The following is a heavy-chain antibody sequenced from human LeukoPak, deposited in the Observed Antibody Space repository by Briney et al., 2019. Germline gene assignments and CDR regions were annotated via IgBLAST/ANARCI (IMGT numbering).Heavy chain of an antibody. D-gene: IGHD3-3*01. J-gene: IGHJ4*02. Sequence: SETLSLTCTVSGGSISSYYWSWIRQPPGKGLEWIGYIYTSGSTNYNPSLKSRVTISVDTSKNQFSLKLSSVTAADTAVYYCARQRSYDFWCGSDFDYWGQGTLVTVSS. V-gene: IGHV4-4*09. CDR3: ARQRSYDFWCGSDFDY. CDR1: GGSISSYY. CDR2: IYTSGST.